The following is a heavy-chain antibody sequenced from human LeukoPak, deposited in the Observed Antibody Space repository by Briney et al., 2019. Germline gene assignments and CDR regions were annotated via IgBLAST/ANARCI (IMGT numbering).Heavy chain of an antibody. J-gene: IGHJ6*03. CDR2: INQVERT. D-gene: IGHD2-15*01. CDR1: GGSLTGYS. CDR3: TRGRATPSRLFFDYYFMDV. V-gene: IGHV4-34*01. Sequence: PSETLSLTCAVAGGSLTGYSWAWVRQSPGEGLEWIGEINQVERTIYSPSLESRVSISLEASKNQFFLQLTSVAAADTAMYYCTRGRATPSRLFFDYYFMDVWGPGTPVTVSS.